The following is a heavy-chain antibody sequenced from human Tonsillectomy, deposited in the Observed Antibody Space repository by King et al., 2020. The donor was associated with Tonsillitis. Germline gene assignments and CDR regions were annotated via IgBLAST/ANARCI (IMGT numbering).Heavy chain of an antibody. V-gene: IGHV3-21*01. CDR2: INGRGSFI. J-gene: IGHJ4*02. CDR3: AREYYFDSSGYYDY. D-gene: IGHD3-22*01. Sequence: VQLVESGGGLVKPGGSLRLSCAASGFTFSTYTMSWVRQAPGKGLEWVSSINGRGSFIYYADSVKGRFTISRDNAKDSLYLQMNSLRAEDTAVYYCAREYYFDSSGYYDYWGQGTLVTVSS. CDR1: GFTFSTYT.